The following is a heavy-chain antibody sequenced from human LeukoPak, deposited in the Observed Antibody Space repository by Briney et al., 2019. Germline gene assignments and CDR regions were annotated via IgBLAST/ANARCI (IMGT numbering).Heavy chain of an antibody. D-gene: IGHD3-10*01. J-gene: IGHJ4*02. CDR2: IHHNGDIT. V-gene: IGHV3-64D*06. Sequence: GGSLRLSCSASGFTLFWHVMHWVRQAPGKPLEYVSFIHHNGDITSYADSVRGRFTVSRDNSKNTLFLDLTSLRTDDTAVYYCARDMSGTYCFDYWGQGTLVTVSS. CDR1: GFTLFWHV. CDR3: ARDMSGTYCFDY.